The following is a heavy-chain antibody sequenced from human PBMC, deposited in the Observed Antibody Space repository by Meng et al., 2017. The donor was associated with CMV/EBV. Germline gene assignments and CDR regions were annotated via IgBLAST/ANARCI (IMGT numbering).Heavy chain of an antibody. Sequence: GESLKISCAASGFTFSSYAMSWVRQAPGKVLEWVSAISGSGGSTYYADSVKGRFTISRDNSKNTLYLQMNSLRAEDTAVYYCAKVLWSGYDYGMDVWGQGTTVTVSS. V-gene: IGHV3-23*01. CDR2: ISGSGGST. J-gene: IGHJ6*02. CDR1: GFTFSSYA. CDR3: AKVLWSGYDYGMDV. D-gene: IGHD3-3*01.